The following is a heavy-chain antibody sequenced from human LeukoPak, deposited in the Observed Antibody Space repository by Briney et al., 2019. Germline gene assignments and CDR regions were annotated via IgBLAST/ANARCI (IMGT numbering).Heavy chain of an antibody. J-gene: IGHJ6*04. CDR3: ARGRIMITLGSY. Sequence: SGGSLRLSCAASGFTFSSYSMNWVRQAPGKGLEWVAFIRYDGSIQYYADSVKGRFTISRDNSKNTLYLQMNSLRAEDTAVYYCARGRIMITLGSYWGKGTTVTISS. CDR2: IRYDGSIQ. V-gene: IGHV3-30*02. D-gene: IGHD3-16*01. CDR1: GFTFSSYS.